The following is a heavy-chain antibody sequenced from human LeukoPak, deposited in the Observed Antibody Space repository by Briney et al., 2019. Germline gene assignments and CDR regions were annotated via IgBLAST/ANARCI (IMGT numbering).Heavy chain of an antibody. V-gene: IGHV3-21*01. J-gene: IGHJ4*02. D-gene: IGHD6-25*01. CDR3: VRDLWQRGIDY. CDR1: GFAFSSYA. CDR2: ISSSSSYI. Sequence: NPGGSLRLSCAASGFAFSSYAISWVRQAPGKGLEWVSSISSSSSYIYYADSVKGRFTISRDNAKNSLYLQMNSLRAEDTAVYYCVRDLWQRGIDYWGQGTLVTVSS.